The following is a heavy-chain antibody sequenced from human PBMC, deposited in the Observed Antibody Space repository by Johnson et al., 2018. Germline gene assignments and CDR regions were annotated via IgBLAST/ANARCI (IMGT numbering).Heavy chain of an antibody. D-gene: IGHD3-10*01. Sequence: VQLVESGGGLVQPGRSLRLSCAASGFTFDDYAMHWVRQAPGKGLEWVSGISWNSGSVDYADSVKGRFTISRDNAKNSLYLQMNSLRAEDTALYYCARDVASTGEHFQHWGQGTVFTVSS. CDR3: ARDVASTGEHFQH. CDR1: GFTFDDYA. V-gene: IGHV3-9*01. CDR2: ISWNSGSV. J-gene: IGHJ1*01.